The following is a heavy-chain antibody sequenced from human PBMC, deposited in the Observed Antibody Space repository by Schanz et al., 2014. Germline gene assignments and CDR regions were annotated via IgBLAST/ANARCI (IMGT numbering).Heavy chain of an antibody. J-gene: IGHJ3*02. CDR3: ATGTMPGTFDI. V-gene: IGHV1-69*02. Sequence: QVQLVQSGAEVKKPGSSVKVSCKASGGTFSTYTISWVRQAPGQGLEWMGRIIPILGIANYAQKFQSRVTITADESTFTAYMELSSLRYEDTALYYCATGTMPGTFDIWGQGTMVTVSS. D-gene: IGHD2-2*01. CDR2: IIPILGIA. CDR1: GGTFSTYT.